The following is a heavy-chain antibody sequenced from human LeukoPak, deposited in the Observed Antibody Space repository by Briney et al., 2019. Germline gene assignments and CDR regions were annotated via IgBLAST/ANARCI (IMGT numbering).Heavy chain of an antibody. V-gene: IGHV1-3*03. CDR1: GYTFTSYT. CDR3: ARARYETRIWPKSRYDYYHYMDV. CDR2: INAGNGNR. D-gene: IGHD3-3*01. Sequence: ASVKVSCKASGYTFTSYTIHWVRQAPGQRLEWMGWINAGNGNRKYSQEFQDRVTITRDTSASTAYMDLSSLRSEDMAVYYCARARYETRIWPKSRYDYYHYMDVWGKGTTVTVSS. J-gene: IGHJ6*03.